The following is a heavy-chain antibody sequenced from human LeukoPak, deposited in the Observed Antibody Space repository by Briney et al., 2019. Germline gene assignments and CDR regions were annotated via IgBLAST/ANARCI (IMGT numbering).Heavy chain of an antibody. J-gene: IGHJ6*03. V-gene: IGHV3-21*01. Sequence: PGGSLRLSCAASGFTFSSYAMSWVRQAPGKGLERVASITSSSSHIYYADSVKGRFTISRDNAKNEVYLQMNSLRGEDTAIYYCARVMMGATVTTFHYYCMDVWGVGTAVTVSS. D-gene: IGHD4-11*01. CDR1: GFTFSSYA. CDR3: ARVMMGATVTTFHYYCMDV. CDR2: ITSSSSHI.